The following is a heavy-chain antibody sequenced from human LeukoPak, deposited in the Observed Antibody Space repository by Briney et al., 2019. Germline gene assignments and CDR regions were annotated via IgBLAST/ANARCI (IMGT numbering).Heavy chain of an antibody. Sequence: PGGSLRLSCAASGFTFSSYAMSWVRQAPGKGLEWVSTIRDSGGTTYYADSVKGRFTISRDNFKNTLYLQMNSLRAEDTAVYYCAKVKPYWYFDLWGRGTLVTVSS. CDR1: GFTFSSYA. CDR2: IRDSGGTT. CDR3: AKVKPYWYFDL. J-gene: IGHJ2*01. V-gene: IGHV3-23*01.